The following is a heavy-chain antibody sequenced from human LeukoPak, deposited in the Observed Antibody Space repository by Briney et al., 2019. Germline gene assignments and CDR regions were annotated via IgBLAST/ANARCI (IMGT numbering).Heavy chain of an antibody. CDR1: GYTFTSYA. Sequence: ASVKVSCKASGYTFTSYAMNWVRQAPGQGLEWMGWINTNTGNPTYAQGFTGRFVFSLDTSVSTAYLQISSLKAEDTAVYYCARVPPQRYFDWLLYFDYWGQGTLATVSS. J-gene: IGHJ4*02. D-gene: IGHD3-9*01. V-gene: IGHV7-4-1*02. CDR2: INTNTGNP. CDR3: ARVPPQRYFDWLLYFDY.